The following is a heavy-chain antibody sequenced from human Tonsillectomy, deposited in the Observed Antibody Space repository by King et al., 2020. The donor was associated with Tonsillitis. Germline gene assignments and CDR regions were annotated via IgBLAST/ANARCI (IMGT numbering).Heavy chain of an antibody. Sequence: EQLVQSGGGLVQPGGSLRLSCAASGFTVSNNYMSWVRQAPGKGLEWVSIIYSGGNTYYADSVKGRFTISRDNSKNTLYLPRNSLRAEDTAVYYCARGLRFGELVYWGQGTLVTVSS. V-gene: IGHV3-66*01. D-gene: IGHD3-10*01. CDR1: GFTVSNNY. J-gene: IGHJ4*02. CDR3: ARGLRFGELVY. CDR2: IYSGGNT.